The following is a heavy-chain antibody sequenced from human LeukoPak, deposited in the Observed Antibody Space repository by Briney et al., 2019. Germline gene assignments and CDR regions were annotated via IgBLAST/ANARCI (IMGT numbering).Heavy chain of an antibody. CDR2: ISGSGGST. V-gene: IGHV3-23*01. CDR3: AKRGHSTPNYDFDY. CDR1: GFTFSSYA. D-gene: IGHD5-24*01. J-gene: IGHJ4*02. Sequence: GGSLRLSRAASGFTFSSYAMSWVRQAPGKGLEWVSAISGSGGSTYYADSVKGRFTISRDNSKNTLYLQMNSLRAEDTAVYYCAKRGHSTPNYDFDYWGQGTLVTVSS.